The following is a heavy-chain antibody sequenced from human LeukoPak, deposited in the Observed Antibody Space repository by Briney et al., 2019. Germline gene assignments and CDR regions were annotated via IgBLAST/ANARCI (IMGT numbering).Heavy chain of an antibody. D-gene: IGHD2-2*01. CDR3: ARVADCSSTSCHHYNQRDYYYMDV. CDR1: GGTFISYA. CDR2: IIPLFGTA. J-gene: IGHJ6*03. Sequence: SVKVSCKASGGTFISYAISWVRQAPGQGLEWMGGIIPLFGTANYAQKFQGRVTITTDESTSTAYMELSSLRSEDTAVYYCARVADCSSTSCHHYNQRDYYYMDVWGKGTTVTVS. V-gene: IGHV1-69*05.